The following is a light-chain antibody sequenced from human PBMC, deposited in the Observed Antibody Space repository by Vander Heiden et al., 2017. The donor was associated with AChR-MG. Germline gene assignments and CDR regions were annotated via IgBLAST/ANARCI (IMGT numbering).Light chain of an antibody. CDR3: QQKDSYPHT. V-gene: IGKV1-5*03. Sequence: DIKMPHSPSPLLASLGDRVTITCRASQSISRWLDWYHQKPGKAPNLLIYTASSLESGVPSRFSGSGSGTDFTLTISSLQPDDFATYYCQQKDSYPHTLGGGTKVEVK. CDR1: QSISRW. CDR2: TAS. J-gene: IGKJ4*01.